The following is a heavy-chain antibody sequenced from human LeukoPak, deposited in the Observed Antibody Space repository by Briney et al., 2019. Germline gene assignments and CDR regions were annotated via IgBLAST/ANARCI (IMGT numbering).Heavy chain of an antibody. Sequence: SETLSLTCTVSGGSISSSSYYWGWIRQPPGKGLEWIGEINHSGSTNYNPSLKGRVTISVDTSKNQFSLKLSSVTAADTAVYYCARGPRVDRFDYWGQGTLVTVSS. CDR1: GGSISSSSYY. CDR2: INHSGST. J-gene: IGHJ4*02. D-gene: IGHD5-12*01. CDR3: ARGPRVDRFDY. V-gene: IGHV4-39*07.